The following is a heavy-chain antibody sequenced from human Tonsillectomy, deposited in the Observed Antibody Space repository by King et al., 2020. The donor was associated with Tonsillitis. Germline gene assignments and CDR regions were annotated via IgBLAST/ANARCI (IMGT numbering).Heavy chain of an antibody. D-gene: IGHD6-19*01. CDR3: AKVWTGIAVAGTGVDC. Sequence: VQLVQSGGGVVQPGRSLRLSCAASGFTFSSYGMHWVRQAPGKGLEWVAVISYDGSNKYYVDSVKGRFTISRENSKKTLYLQMNSLRAEDTSVYYCAKVWTGIAVAGTGVDCWGQGTLVTVSS. J-gene: IGHJ4*02. V-gene: IGHV3-30*18. CDR1: GFTFSSYG. CDR2: ISYDGSNK.